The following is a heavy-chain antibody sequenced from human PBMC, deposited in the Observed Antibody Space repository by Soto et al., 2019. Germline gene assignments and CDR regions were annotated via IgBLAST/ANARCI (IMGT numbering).Heavy chain of an antibody. CDR1: GGSISSSSYY. D-gene: IGHD4-17*01. J-gene: IGHJ6*02. Sequence: SETLSLTCTVSGGSISSSSYYWGWIRQPPGKGLEWIGSIYYSGSTYYNPSLKSRVTISVDTSKNQFSLKLSSVTAADTAVYYCARHYGVGTYYYCYGKDVWGQGTTVTVSS. CDR2: IYYSGST. V-gene: IGHV4-39*01. CDR3: ARHYGVGTYYYCYGKDV.